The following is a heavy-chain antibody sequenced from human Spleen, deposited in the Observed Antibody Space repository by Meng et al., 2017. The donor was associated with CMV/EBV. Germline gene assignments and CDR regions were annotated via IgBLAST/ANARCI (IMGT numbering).Heavy chain of an antibody. D-gene: IGHD1-26*01. CDR3: ARVWESSSWYFDH. J-gene: IGHJ4*02. Sequence: ASVKVSCKASGYTFTGYYMHWVRQAPGQGLEWMGWINPYSGGTNYAQNFQGRVTMTRDTSISTAYMELRSLRSDDTAVYYCARVWESSSWYFDHWGQGTLVTVSS. V-gene: IGHV1-2*02. CDR2: INPYSGGT. CDR1: GYTFTGYY.